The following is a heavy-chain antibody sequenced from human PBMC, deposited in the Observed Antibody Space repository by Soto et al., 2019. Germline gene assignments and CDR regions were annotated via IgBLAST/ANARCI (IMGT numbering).Heavy chain of an antibody. CDR3: ARXGPYYYASRMDV. J-gene: IGHJ6*02. V-gene: IGHV3-53*04. CDR2: LHSGGDT. CDR1: GIPVSSNY. Sequence: EVQLVESGGGLVQPGGSLRLSCAASGIPVSSNYMTWVRQAPGKGLEWVSVLHSGGDTYYANSVKGRFTISRHDSTNTLFLQMNSLTAEDTAVYYCARXGPYYYASRMDVWGQGTTVTVSS. D-gene: IGHD3-10*01.